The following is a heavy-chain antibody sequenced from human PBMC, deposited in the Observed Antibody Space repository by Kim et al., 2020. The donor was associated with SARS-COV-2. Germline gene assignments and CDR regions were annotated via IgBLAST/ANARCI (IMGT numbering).Heavy chain of an antibody. J-gene: IGHJ6*02. Sequence: GGSLRLSCGDSGFTFNEYWMNWVRQAPGKGLEWVANINQVGTVKHYVDSVKGRFTISRDSAKNSLYLQMDSLSAEDTAVYYCVRGRDIVALSGNYYYGLDVWGQGTTVTVSS. CDR1: GFTFNEYW. CDR2: INQVGTVK. V-gene: IGHV3-7*01. D-gene: IGHD2-15*01. CDR3: VRGRDIVALSGNYYYGLDV.